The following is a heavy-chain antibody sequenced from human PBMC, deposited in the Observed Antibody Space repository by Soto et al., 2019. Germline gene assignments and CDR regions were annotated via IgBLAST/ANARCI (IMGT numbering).Heavy chain of an antibody. Sequence: EVQLVESGGGLVQPGESLRLSCAASGFTFSSYWMHWFGQAPGKGLVWASRVSSDGSSTVYANSVKGRLTISRDNAKNTLYLQMNSLSDEDTAVYYCARGLPNYSSFDSWGQGTLVTVSS. V-gene: IGHV3-74*01. CDR2: VSSDGSST. D-gene: IGHD4-4*01. CDR1: GFTFSSYW. J-gene: IGHJ4*02. CDR3: ARGLPNYSSFDS.